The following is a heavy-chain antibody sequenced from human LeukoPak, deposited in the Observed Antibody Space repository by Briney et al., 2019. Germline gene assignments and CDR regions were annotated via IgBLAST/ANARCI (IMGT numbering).Heavy chain of an antibody. Sequence: GGSLRLSCVVSGFTFSSYWMSWVRQAPGQGLEWVANMKQDGSEKYYVDSVKGRFTISRDNAKNSLYLQMNSLRDEDTAVYYCARGYCTNGVCYKAFDYWGQGTLVTVSS. CDR3: ARGYCTNGVCYKAFDY. J-gene: IGHJ4*02. D-gene: IGHD2-8*01. V-gene: IGHV3-7*04. CDR2: MKQDGSEK. CDR1: GFTFSSYW.